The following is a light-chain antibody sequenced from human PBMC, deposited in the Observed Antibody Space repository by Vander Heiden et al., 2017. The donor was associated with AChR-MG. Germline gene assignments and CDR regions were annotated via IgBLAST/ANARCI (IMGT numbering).Light chain of an antibody. CDR1: SSDGGGYNY. Sequence: QSALTQPASVSGSPGQSITISCTGTSSDGGGYNYGYWYQQHPGKAPKLMIYDVSNRPSGVSNRVSGSKSGNTASLTISGLQAEDEADYYCSSYTSSSTLEFGGGSKLTVL. J-gene: IGLJ3*02. CDR2: DVS. V-gene: IGLV2-14*03. CDR3: SSYTSSSTLE.